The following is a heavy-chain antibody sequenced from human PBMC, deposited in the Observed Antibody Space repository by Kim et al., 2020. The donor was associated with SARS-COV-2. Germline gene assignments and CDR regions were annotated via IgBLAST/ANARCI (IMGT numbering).Heavy chain of an antibody. CDR1: GLAFSRYW. Sequence: GGSLRLSCGVSGLAFSRYWMSWVRQAPGKGLEWVASTNEDGTERHYVGSVEGRFTISRDNAKRSLFLHMNSLRVEDTAVYYCARESFDYWGQGTLGTVPS. CDR3: ARESFDY. CDR2: TNEDGTER. J-gene: IGHJ4*02. V-gene: IGHV3-7*01.